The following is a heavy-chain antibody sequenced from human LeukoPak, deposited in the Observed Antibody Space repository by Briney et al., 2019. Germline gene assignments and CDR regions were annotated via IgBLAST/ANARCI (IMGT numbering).Heavy chain of an antibody. J-gene: IGHJ3*02. CDR1: GGSISSYY. V-gene: IGHV4-59*08. CDR3: ARHHKPAVVTTGPDFDAFDM. CDR2: IYYTGST. D-gene: IGHD4-23*01. Sequence: SETLSLTCTVSGGSISSYYWGWIRQPPGKGLEWIGYIYYTGSTNCNPSLRSRVTISVDSSKNQFSLKVNSVTAADTAVYYCARHHKPAVVTTGPDFDAFDMWGQGTVVTVSS.